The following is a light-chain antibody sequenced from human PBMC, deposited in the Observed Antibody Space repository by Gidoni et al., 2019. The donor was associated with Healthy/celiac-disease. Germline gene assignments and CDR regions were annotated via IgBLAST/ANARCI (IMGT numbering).Light chain of an antibody. V-gene: IGKV2-28*01. J-gene: IGKJ2*01. CDR1: QSLLHSNGYNY. Sequence: DIVMTQSPLSLPVTPGEPASISCRSSQSLLHSNGYNYLDWYLQKPGKSPQLLIDLGSNRASGVPDRFSGSGSGTDFTLKISRVEAEDVGVYYCMQALQTPYTFGQGTKLEIK. CDR2: LGS. CDR3: MQALQTPYT.